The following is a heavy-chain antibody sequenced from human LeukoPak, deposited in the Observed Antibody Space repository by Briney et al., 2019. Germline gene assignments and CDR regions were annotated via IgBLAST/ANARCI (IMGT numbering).Heavy chain of an antibody. Sequence: SETLSLTCTVSGGSISSYYWSWIRQPPGKGLEWIGYIYYSGSTTYNPSLKSRVTMSVDTSKNQFSLRLNSVTAADTAVYYCARGGSSSSGNSFDIWGQGTMVTVSS. CDR1: GGSISSYY. J-gene: IGHJ3*02. CDR2: IYYSGST. D-gene: IGHD6-6*01. CDR3: ARGGSSSSGNSFDI. V-gene: IGHV4-59*12.